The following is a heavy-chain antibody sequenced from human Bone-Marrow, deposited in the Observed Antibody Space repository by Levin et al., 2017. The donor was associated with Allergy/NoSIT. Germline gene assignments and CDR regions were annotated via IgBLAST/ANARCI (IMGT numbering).Heavy chain of an antibody. D-gene: IGHD6-19*01. V-gene: IGHV3-21*01. J-gene: IGHJ4*02. CDR2: ISSSSSYI. CDR3: ASRYSRGPPGY. Sequence: GESLKISCAASGFTFSSYSMNWVRQAPGKGLEWVSSISSSSSYIYYADSVKGRFTISRDNAKNSLYLQMNSLRAEDTAVYYCASRYSRGPPGYWGQGTLVTVSS. CDR1: GFTFSSYS.